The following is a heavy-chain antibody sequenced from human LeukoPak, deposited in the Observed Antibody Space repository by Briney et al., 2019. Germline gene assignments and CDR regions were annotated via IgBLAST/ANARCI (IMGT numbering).Heavy chain of an antibody. D-gene: IGHD3-10*01. CDR1: GFTFSSYW. V-gene: IGHV3-7*01. CDR3: ARDSSITMVRGTTLYYYYYMDV. J-gene: IGHJ6*03. Sequence: PGGSVRLSCAASGFTFSSYWMSWVRQAPGKGLEWVANIKQDGSEKYYVDSVKGRFTISRDNAKNSLYLQMNSLRAEDTAVYYCARDSSITMVRGTTLYYYYYMDVWGKGTTVTISS. CDR2: IKQDGSEK.